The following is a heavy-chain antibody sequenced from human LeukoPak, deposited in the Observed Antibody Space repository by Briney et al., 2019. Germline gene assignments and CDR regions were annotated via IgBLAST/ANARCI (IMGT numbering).Heavy chain of an antibody. CDR1: GGSISGYY. V-gene: IGHV4-59*01. D-gene: IGHD5-18*01. Sequence: SETLSLTCTVSGGSISGYYWNWIRQPPEKGLEWIGYIYYSGSTSYNPSLKSRVTISVDTSKNQLSLRLTSVTAADTAVYYCARDQMDTAMGGDWFDPWGQGTLVTVSS. CDR3: ARDQMDTAMGGDWFDP. J-gene: IGHJ5*02. CDR2: IYYSGST.